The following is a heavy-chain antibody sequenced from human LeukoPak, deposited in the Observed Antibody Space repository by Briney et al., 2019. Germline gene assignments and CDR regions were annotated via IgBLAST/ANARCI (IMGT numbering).Heavy chain of an antibody. V-gene: IGHV1-2*02. D-gene: IGHD6-19*01. J-gene: IGHJ3*02. Sequence: ASVKVSCKASGYTFTGYYIRWVRQAPGQGLEWMGWINPNSGGTNYAQKFQGRVTMTRDTSISTAYMELSRLRSDDTAVYYCASSGQWLIAFDIWGQGTTVTVSS. CDR2: INPNSGGT. CDR1: GYTFTGYY. CDR3: ASSGQWLIAFDI.